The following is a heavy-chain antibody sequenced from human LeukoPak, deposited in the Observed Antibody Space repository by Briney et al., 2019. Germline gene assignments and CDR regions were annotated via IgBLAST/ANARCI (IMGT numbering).Heavy chain of an antibody. CDR3: ARGRLEETTVTTTDDY. D-gene: IGHD4-17*01. CDR2: INHSGST. J-gene: IGHJ4*02. V-gene: IGHV4-34*01. Sequence: SETLSLTCAVYGGSFSGYYWSWISQPPGKGLEWIGEINHSGSTNYNPSLKSRVTISVDTSKNQFSLKLSSVTAADTAVYYCARGRLEETTVTTTDDYWGQGTLVTVSS. CDR1: GGSFSGYY.